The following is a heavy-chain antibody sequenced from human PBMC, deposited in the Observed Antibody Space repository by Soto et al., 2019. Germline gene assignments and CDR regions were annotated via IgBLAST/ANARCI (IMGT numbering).Heavy chain of an antibody. Sequence: SGPTLVNPTQTLTLTCTFSGFSLSTSGMCVSWIRQPPGKALEWLALIDWDDDKYYSTSLKTRLTISKDTSKNQVVLTMTNMDPVDTATYYCARSQVRSGSYYVLNYYYYYGMDVWGQGTTVTVSS. CDR2: IDWDDDK. D-gene: IGHD1-26*01. J-gene: IGHJ6*02. CDR3: ARSQVRSGSYYVLNYYYYYGMDV. V-gene: IGHV2-70*01. CDR1: GFSLSTSGMC.